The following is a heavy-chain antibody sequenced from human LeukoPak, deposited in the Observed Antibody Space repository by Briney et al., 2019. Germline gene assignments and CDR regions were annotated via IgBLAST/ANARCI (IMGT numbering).Heavy chain of an antibody. CDR3: ARDTLDAFDI. CDR1: GFTFSSYG. V-gene: IGHV3-33*01. Sequence: PGGSLRLSCAASGFTFSSYGMHWVRHAPGKGLEWVAVIWYDGSNKYYADSAKGRFTISRDNSKNTLYLQMNSLRAEDTAVYHCARDTLDAFDIWGQGTMVTVSS. CDR2: IWYDGSNK. J-gene: IGHJ3*02.